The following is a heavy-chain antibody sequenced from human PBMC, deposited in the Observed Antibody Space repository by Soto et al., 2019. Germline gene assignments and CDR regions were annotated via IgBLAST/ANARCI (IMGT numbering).Heavy chain of an antibody. D-gene: IGHD3-16*01. CDR3: ARGGTPVGY. J-gene: IGHJ4*02. V-gene: IGHV1-18*01. CDR1: GYTFTNFG. Sequence: QVQLVQSGAEVKKPGASVKVSCKASGYTFTNFGISWVRQAPGQGLEWMGWISAYNGNTNYAQNFQGRVTMTTDTTTSTGLLGVEGLRTGGTAVYYRARGGTPVGYRGPGNPVTV. CDR2: ISAYNGNT.